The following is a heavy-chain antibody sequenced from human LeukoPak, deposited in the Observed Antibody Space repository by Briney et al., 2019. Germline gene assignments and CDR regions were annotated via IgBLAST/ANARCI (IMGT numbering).Heavy chain of an antibody. CDR1: DKSFSGYF. CDR2: INHSGST. J-gene: IGHJ4*02. D-gene: IGHD5-18*01. V-gene: IGHV4-34*01. CDR3: ARGVTKWSPGYSYGSLDY. Sequence: SETLSLTCAVYDKSFSGYFWNWIRQPPGKGLEWIGEINHSGSTKYNPSLESRVTISVDTSKNQFSLKLNSVTAADTAVYYCARGVTKWSPGYSYGSLDYWGQGTLVTVSS.